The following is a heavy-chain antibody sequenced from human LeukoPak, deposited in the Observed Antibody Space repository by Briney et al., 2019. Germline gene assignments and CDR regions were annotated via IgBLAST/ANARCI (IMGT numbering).Heavy chain of an antibody. J-gene: IGHJ4*02. CDR2: IKSNAEGGTT. Sequence: GGSLRLSCAASGXTFSNAWMSWVRQAPGKGLERVGRIKSNAEGGTTDYAAPVKGRFTMSRDDSKNTLYLQMDSLRTEDTAVYYCTTDKYTGYDYGRWGQGTLVTVSS. CDR1: GXTFSNAW. CDR3: TTDKYTGYDYGR. V-gene: IGHV3-15*01. D-gene: IGHD5-12*01.